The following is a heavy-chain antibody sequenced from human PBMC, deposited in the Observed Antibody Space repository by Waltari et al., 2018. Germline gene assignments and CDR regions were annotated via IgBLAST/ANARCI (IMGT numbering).Heavy chain of an antibody. CDR3: ARLYKDPAGHAFDV. V-gene: IGHV2-70*01. J-gene: IGHJ3*01. CDR2: IDWDDDK. D-gene: IGHD1-20*01. Sequence: QVTLRESGPALVKPTQTLTLTCTISGFSLSTTKMSVSWIRQPPGKALEWLAVIDWDDDKYYSPSLQTRLTISKDSSKSQVLLTVTTMDPVDTARYCCARLYKDPAGHAFDVWGQGTMVTVSS. CDR1: GFSLSTTKMS.